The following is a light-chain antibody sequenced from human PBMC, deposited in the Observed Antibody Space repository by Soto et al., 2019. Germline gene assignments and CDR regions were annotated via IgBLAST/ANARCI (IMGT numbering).Light chain of an antibody. V-gene: IGKV1-27*01. CDR2: AAS. CDR1: QGGSNY. CDR3: QKYNSVPLT. J-gene: IGKJ4*01. Sequence: DIQMPNSPSSLSASVGDRVTITCRASQGGSNYLAWYQQKPGKVPKLLIYAASTLQSGVPSRFSGSGSGTEFTLTISSLQLEDVATYYCQKYNSVPLTFGGGTKVEIK.